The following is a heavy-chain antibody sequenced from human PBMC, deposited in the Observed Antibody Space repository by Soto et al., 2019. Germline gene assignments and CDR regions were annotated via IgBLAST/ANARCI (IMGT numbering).Heavy chain of an antibody. J-gene: IGHJ4*02. Sequence: QVQLVESGGGVVQPGRSLRLSCAASGFTFSSYAMHWVRQAPGKGLEWVAVISYDGSNKYYADSVKGRFTISRDNSKNTLYLQMNSLRAEDTAVCYCARGLGYYYDSSGYYKRLDYWGQGTLVTVSS. CDR1: GFTFSSYA. CDR3: ARGLGYYYDSSGYYKRLDY. D-gene: IGHD3-22*01. V-gene: IGHV3-30-3*01. CDR2: ISYDGSNK.